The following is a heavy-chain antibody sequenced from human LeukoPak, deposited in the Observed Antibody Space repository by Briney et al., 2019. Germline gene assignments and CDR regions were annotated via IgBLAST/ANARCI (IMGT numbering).Heavy chain of an antibody. Sequence: PSETLSLTCTVSGGSINNYYWSWIRQPAGKGLEWIGRIHSSGTTNYNPSLKSRVTVSVDTSKNQFSLKVNSVTAADTAVYYCARAADNDYGDSPFDYWGQGTLVTVSS. CDR3: ARAADNDYGDSPFDY. CDR2: IHSSGTT. CDR1: GGSINNYY. D-gene: IGHD4-17*01. J-gene: IGHJ4*02. V-gene: IGHV4-4*07.